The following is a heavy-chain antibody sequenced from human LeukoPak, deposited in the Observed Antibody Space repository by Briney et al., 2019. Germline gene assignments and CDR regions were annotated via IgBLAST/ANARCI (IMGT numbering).Heavy chain of an antibody. Sequence: GGSLRLSCAASGFTFSSYGMHWVRQAPGKGLEWVAFIRYDGSNKYYADSVKGRFTISRDNSKNTLHLQMNSLRAEDTAVYYCAKDIYDSSGQGYWGQGTLVTLSS. D-gene: IGHD3-22*01. J-gene: IGHJ4*02. V-gene: IGHV3-30*02. CDR3: AKDIYDSSGQGY. CDR1: GFTFSSYG. CDR2: IRYDGSNK.